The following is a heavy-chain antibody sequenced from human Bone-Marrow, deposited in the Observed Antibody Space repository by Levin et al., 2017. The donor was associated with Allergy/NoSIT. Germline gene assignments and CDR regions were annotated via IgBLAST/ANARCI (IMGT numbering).Heavy chain of an antibody. D-gene: IGHD6-6*01. J-gene: IGHJ4*02. CDR2: IYSGGIT. V-gene: IGHV3-53*01. Sequence: LSLTCAASGFTVSSNYMSWVRQAPGEGLEWVSVIYSGGITHYADSVKGRFTMSRDNSKNTLYLQMNSLRAEDTAVYYCARGERSSSSTAFDFWGQGTLVTVSS. CDR3: ARGERSSSSTAFDF. CDR1: GFTVSSNY.